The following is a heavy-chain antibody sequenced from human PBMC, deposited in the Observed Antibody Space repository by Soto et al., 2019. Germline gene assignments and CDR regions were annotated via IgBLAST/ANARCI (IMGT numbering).Heavy chain of an antibody. V-gene: IGHV4-34*01. J-gene: IGHJ6*02. CDR3: ARLPDSDYSSSRYYYYGMDV. CDR2: INHSGST. D-gene: IGHD2-15*01. Sequence: SETLSLTCAVYGGSFSGYYWSWIRQPPGKGLEWIGEINHSGSTNYNPSLKSRVTISVDTSKNQFSLRLSAVTAADTAVYYCARLPDSDYSSSRYYYYGMDVWGQGTTVTVSS. CDR1: GGSFSGYY.